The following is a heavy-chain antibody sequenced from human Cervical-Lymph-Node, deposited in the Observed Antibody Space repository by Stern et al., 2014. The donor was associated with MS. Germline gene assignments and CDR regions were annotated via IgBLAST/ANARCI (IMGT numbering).Heavy chain of an antibody. CDR2: IKQDGSEK. Sequence: EVQLVESGGGLVQPGGSLKLSWAASGCTFSSYGMSWVRQAPGKGLDWVANIKQDGSEKYYVDSVKGRFTISRDNAKNSLYLQMNSLRAEDTAVYYCARRLWRSCGFDYWGQGTLVTVSS. J-gene: IGHJ4*02. D-gene: IGHD4/OR15-4a*01. CDR3: ARRLWRSCGFDY. CDR1: GCTFSSYG. V-gene: IGHV3-7*03.